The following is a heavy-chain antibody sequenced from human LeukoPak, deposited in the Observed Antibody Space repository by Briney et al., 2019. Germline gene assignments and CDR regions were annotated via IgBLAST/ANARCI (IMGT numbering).Heavy chain of an antibody. CDR3: VRVGGASSILSAFDI. J-gene: IGHJ3*02. CDR2: IYNSETI. V-gene: IGHV4-59*01. Sequence: SETLSLTCTVSGGSINSYYWSWIRQPPGKGLEWIGYIYNSETINYNPSLTSRVTISLDTSKNQVSLKLTSVTAADTAVYYCVRVGGASSILSAFDIWGQGTMVTVSS. D-gene: IGHD6-6*01. CDR1: GGSINSYY.